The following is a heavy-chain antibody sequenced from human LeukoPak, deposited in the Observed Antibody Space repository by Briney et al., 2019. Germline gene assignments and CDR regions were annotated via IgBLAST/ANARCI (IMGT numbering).Heavy chain of an antibody. CDR1: GFTFSSYA. J-gene: IGHJ5*02. Sequence: GGSLRLSCAASGFTFSSYAMHWVRQAPGKGLEWVAVISYDGSNKYYADSVKGRFTISRDNAKNSLFLQINSLRAEDTAVYYCANGGTYSSGPWGQGTLVTVSS. CDR2: ISYDGSNK. CDR3: ANGGTYSSGP. D-gene: IGHD3-22*01. V-gene: IGHV3-30-3*01.